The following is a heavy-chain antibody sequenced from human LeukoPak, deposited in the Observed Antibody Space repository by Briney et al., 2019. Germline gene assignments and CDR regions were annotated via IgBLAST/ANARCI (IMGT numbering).Heavy chain of an antibody. V-gene: IGHV5-51*01. CDR2: IYPGDSDT. CDR3: ARRRSSTSSLNYAFDI. D-gene: IGHD2-2*01. Sequence: GESLKISCKGSGYSFTSYWIGWVRQMPGKGLEWMGIIYPGDSDTRYSPSFQGQVTISADKSISTAYLQWSSLKASDTAMYYCARRRSSTSSLNYAFDIWGQGTMVTVSS. J-gene: IGHJ3*02. CDR1: GYSFTSYW.